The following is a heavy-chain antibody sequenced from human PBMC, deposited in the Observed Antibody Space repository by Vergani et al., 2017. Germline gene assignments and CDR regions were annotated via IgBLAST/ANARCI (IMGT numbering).Heavy chain of an antibody. J-gene: IGHJ4*02. V-gene: IGHV1-18*01. Sequence: QVQLEQSGAEVKKPGSSVTVSCKASGYTFPSYGVTWVRQAPGQGLEWMGWSSPSNGNTNYAQKIQGRVTMTTDISSSAAYMELRSLKSDDTAIYYCARDRGAGYLDYWGQGTLVIVSS. CDR2: SSPSNGNT. CDR1: GYTFPSYG. CDR3: ARDRGAGYLDY. D-gene: IGHD1-14*01.